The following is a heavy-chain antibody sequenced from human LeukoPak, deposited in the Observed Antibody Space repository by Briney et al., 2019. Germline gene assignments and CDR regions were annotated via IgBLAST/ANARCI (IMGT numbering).Heavy chain of an antibody. CDR3: AKASWVSSADAVL. D-gene: IGHD3-16*01. CDR2: LRGDGET. J-gene: IGHJ4*02. CDR1: GFIFRDYA. Sequence: GGSLRLSSVASGFIFRDYAMRWVRQTPAGGLEWVSSLRGDGETFYTDSVKGRFTLSRDHSRNTVYLQLSNLRVEDTAVYYCAKASWVSSADAVLWGQGTLVTV. V-gene: IGHV3-23*01.